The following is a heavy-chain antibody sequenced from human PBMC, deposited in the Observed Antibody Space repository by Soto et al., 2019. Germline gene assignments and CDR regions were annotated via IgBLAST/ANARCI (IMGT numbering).Heavy chain of an antibody. J-gene: IGHJ5*02. CDR1: GGSISSGGYY. CDR3: AREVSSGGRYNWFDH. V-gene: IGHV4-31*03. Sequence: SETLSLTCTVSGGSISSGGYYWSWIRQHPGKGLEWIGYIYYSGSTYYNPSLKSRVTISVDTSKNQFSLKLSSVTAADTAVYYCAREVSSGGRYNWFDHWGQGTLVTVSS. CDR2: IYYSGST. D-gene: IGHD2-15*01.